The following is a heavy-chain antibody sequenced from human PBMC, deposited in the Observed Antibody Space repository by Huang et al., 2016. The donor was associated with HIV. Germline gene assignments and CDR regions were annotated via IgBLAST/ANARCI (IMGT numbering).Heavy chain of an antibody. CDR1: GGSFSGPN. D-gene: IGHD3-16*01. V-gene: IGHV4-34*01. Sequence: QVQLHQWGAGLLKPSETLSLTCAVYGGSFSGPNWTWIRQTPGKGLEWIGEINHSGRTNYSPSLKGRVTISLDTSKNQFSLRLRSVTAADTAVYYCARGRGDARGFLGLDFWGQGTLVTVSS. J-gene: IGHJ4*02. CDR2: INHSGRT. CDR3: ARGRGDARGFLGLDF.